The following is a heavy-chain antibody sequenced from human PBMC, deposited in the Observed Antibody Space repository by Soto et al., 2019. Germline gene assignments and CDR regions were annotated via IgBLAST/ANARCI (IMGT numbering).Heavy chain of an antibody. Sequence: SETLSLTCAVSGYSITSGYYWGWIRQPPGKGLEWIGSMYHSGSTYYNPSLKSRVTISVDTSKNQFSLKLSSVTAADTAVYYCAKDSVKDIVVVVAADDAFDIWGQGTMVTVSS. CDR1: GYSITSGYY. J-gene: IGHJ3*02. CDR3: AKDSVKDIVVVVAADDAFDI. D-gene: IGHD2-15*01. V-gene: IGHV4-38-2*02. CDR2: MYHSGST.